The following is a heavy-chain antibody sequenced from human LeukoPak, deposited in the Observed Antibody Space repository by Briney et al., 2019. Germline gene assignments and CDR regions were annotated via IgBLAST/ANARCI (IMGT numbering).Heavy chain of an antibody. J-gene: IGHJ4*02. CDR2: IKQDGSEK. CDR1: GFTLSSYW. Sequence: GGSLRPSWAASGFTLSSYWMSWVRPAPGKGLGWVANIKQDGSEKYYVESVKGRFTIYRDNAKNSLYLQMNSLRAEDTAVYYCARDLLRTGTTGDYWGQGTLVTVSS. V-gene: IGHV3-7*01. CDR3: ARDLLRTGTTGDY. D-gene: IGHD1-14*01.